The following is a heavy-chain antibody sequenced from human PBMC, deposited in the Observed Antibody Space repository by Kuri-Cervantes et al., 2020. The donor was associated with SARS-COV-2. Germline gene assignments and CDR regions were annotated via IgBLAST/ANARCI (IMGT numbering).Heavy chain of an antibody. D-gene: IGHD6-6*01. Sequence: ASVKVSCKASGYTFTSYGISWVRQAPGQGLEWMGWISAYNGNTNYAQKLQGRVTMTTDTSTITAYMELRSLRSDDTAVYYCARDADKLYSSSSLTPRADYWGQGTLVIVSS. J-gene: IGHJ4*02. V-gene: IGHV1-18*01. CDR1: GYTFTSYG. CDR2: ISAYNGNT. CDR3: ARDADKLYSSSSLTPRADY.